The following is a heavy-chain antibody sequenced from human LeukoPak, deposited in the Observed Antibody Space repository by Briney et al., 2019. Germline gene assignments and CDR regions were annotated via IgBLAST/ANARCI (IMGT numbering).Heavy chain of an antibody. V-gene: IGHV3-48*01. D-gene: IGHD6-6*01. CDR2: ISSSSSTI. CDR1: GFTFSSYS. J-gene: IGHJ4*02. CDR3: ARDPAVAARHFDY. Sequence: GGSLRLSCAASGFTFSSYSMNWVRQAPGKGLGWGSYISSSSSTIYYADSVKGRFTISRDNAKNSLYLQMNSLRAEDTAVYYCARDPAVAARHFDYWGQGTLVTVSS.